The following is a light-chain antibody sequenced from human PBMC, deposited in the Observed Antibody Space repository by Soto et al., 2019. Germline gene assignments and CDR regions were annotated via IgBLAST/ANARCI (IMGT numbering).Light chain of an antibody. CDR2: IGS. V-gene: IGKV1-9*01. CDR1: QGISGY. CDR3: QQLNSYTLT. J-gene: IGKJ4*01. Sequence: IRSTQSPSSLSASVGARVTITCRASQGISGYLAWYQKKTGKDPKIVIDIGSTLQSGVPSRFSGSGSGTDFNLTISRLQTEDLATYECQQLNSYTLTFGEGTKVDIK.